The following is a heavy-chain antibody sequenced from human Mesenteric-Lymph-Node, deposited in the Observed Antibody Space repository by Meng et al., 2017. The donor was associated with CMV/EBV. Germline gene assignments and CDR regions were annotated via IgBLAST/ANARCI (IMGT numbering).Heavy chain of an antibody. D-gene: IGHD1-1*01. V-gene: IGHV3-23*01. CDR2: ISASGGST. CDR1: GFTFSSFA. J-gene: IGHJ4*02. Sequence: SCAASGFTFSSFAMSWVRQAPGKGLEWVSTISASGGSTYYADSVKGRFTISRDNSKNTLYLQMDALRAEDTAVYYCAKDASAGTIDYWGQGTLVTVSS. CDR3: AKDASAGTIDY.